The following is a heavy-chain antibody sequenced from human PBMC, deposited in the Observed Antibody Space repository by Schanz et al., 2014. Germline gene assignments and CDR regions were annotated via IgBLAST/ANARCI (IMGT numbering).Heavy chain of an antibody. D-gene: IGHD3-22*01. J-gene: IGHJ4*02. V-gene: IGHV1-46*03. CDR3: AGAFDSSGYYFDY. CDR1: GYTLSAYS. Sequence: QVQLVQSGTQVKKPGASVKVSCKASGYTLSAYSLHWVRQAPGQGLEWMGIVNPSVRGTHFAREFQGRVTVTSDTSTSTVYMELSGLRSEDTAVYYYAGAFDSSGYYFDYWGQGTLXTVSS. CDR2: VNPSVRGT.